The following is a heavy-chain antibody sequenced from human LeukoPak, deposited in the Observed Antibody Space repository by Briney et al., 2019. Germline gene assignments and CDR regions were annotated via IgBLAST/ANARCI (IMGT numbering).Heavy chain of an antibody. Sequence: SVKVSCKASGGTFSSYAISWVRQAPGQGLEWMGGIIPIFGTANYAQRFQGRVTITADESTSTAYMELSSLRSEDTAVYYCARDIAVAGTSGYFDYWGQGTLVTVSS. J-gene: IGHJ4*02. D-gene: IGHD6-19*01. CDR2: IIPIFGTA. V-gene: IGHV1-69*13. CDR3: ARDIAVAGTSGYFDY. CDR1: GGTFSSYA.